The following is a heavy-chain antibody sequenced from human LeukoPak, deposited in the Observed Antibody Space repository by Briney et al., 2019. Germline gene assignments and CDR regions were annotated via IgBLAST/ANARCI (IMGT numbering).Heavy chain of an antibody. CDR1: GYTFTGYY. Sequence: ASVKVSCKASGYTFTGYYMHWVRQAPGQGLEWMGWINPNSGGTNYAQKFQGRVTMTRDTSISTAYMELSRLRSDDTAVYYCAREGLGYCSSTSCSGWFDPWGQGTLVTVSS. CDR3: AREGLGYCSSTSCSGWFDP. CDR2: INPNSGGT. J-gene: IGHJ5*02. V-gene: IGHV1-2*02. D-gene: IGHD2-2*01.